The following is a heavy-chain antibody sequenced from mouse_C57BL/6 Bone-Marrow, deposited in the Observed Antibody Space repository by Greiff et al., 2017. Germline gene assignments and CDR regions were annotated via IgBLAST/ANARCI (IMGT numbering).Heavy chain of an antibody. Sequence: VQLQQPGAELVKPGASVKLSCKASGYTFTSYWMQWVKQRPGQGLEWIGEIDPSDSYTNYNQKFKGKATLTVDTSSSTAYMQLSSLTSEDSAVXYCARDGYYYFDYWGQGTTLTVSS. CDR3: ARDGYYYFDY. CDR2: IDPSDSYT. CDR1: GYTFTSYW. D-gene: IGHD2-3*01. V-gene: IGHV1-50*01. J-gene: IGHJ2*01.